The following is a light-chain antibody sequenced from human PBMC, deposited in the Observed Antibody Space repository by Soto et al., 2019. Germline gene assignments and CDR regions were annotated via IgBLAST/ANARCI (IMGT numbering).Light chain of an antibody. CDR1: QSISSF. Sequence: DIQMTQSPSSLSVSVGDRVTITCRASQSISSFLHWFQQKPGKAPKLLIYASFNLQSRVPSRFRGSGSRTAFTLTITSLQPEDFATYSCQQSYTSPYTCGQGTKLEI. CDR2: ASF. CDR3: QQSYTSPYT. J-gene: IGKJ2*01. V-gene: IGKV1-39*01.